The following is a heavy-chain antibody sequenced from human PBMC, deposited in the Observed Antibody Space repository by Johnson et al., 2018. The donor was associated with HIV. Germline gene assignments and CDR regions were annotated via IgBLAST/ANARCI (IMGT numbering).Heavy chain of an antibody. CDR3: AKSNPMIVVVDAFDI. J-gene: IGHJ3*02. D-gene: IGHD3-22*01. V-gene: IGHV3-23*04. Sequence: VQLVESGGGLVQPGGSLRLSCAASGFTFSSYAMSWVRQAPGKGLEWVSASSGSGGSTYCADSVKGRCTISRDNSKNTLYLQMNSLSAEDTAVYYCAKSNPMIVVVDAFDIWGQGTMVTVSS. CDR1: GFTFSSYA. CDR2: SSGSGGST.